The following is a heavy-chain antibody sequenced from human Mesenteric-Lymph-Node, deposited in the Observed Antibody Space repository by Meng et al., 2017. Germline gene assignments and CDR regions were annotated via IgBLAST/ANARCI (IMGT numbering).Heavy chain of an antibody. CDR2: ISGSGGST. D-gene: IGHD6-19*01. J-gene: IGHJ4*02. CDR1: GFTSSLPW. CDR3: AKRGAVAGTWWDY. Sequence: GESLKISCAASGFTSSLPWMGWVRQAPGKGLEWVSAISGSGGSTYYADSVKGRFTISRDNSKNTLYLQMNSLRAEDTAVYYCAKRGAVAGTWWDYWGQGTLVTVSS. V-gene: IGHV3-23*01.